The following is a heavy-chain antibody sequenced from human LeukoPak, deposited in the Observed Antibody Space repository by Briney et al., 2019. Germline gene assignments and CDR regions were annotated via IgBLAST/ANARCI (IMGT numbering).Heavy chain of an antibody. CDR3: ARDHGVGATRSFGPTWWFDP. Sequence: PSETLSLTRTVSGGSISSYYWSWIRQPPGKGLEWIGYIYYSGSTNYNPSLKSRVTISVDTSKNQFSLKLSSVTAADTAVYYCARDHGVGATRSFGPTWWFDPWGQGTLVTVSS. D-gene: IGHD1-26*01. V-gene: IGHV4-59*01. J-gene: IGHJ5*02. CDR1: GGSISSYY. CDR2: IYYSGST.